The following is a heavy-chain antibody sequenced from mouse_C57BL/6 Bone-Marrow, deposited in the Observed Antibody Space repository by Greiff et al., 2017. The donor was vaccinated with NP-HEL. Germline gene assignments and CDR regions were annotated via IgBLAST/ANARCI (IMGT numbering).Heavy chain of an antibody. Sequence: EVKLMESVAELVRPGASVKLSCTASGFNIKNTYMHWVKQRPEQGLEWIGRIDPANGTTKYAPKFQGKATITADTSSNTAYLQLSSLTSEDTAIYYCARSVYYDYDGDWYFDVWGTGTTVTVSS. V-gene: IGHV14-3*01. D-gene: IGHD2-4*01. CDR2: IDPANGTT. CDR1: GFNIKNTY. CDR3: ARSVYYDYDGDWYFDV. J-gene: IGHJ1*03.